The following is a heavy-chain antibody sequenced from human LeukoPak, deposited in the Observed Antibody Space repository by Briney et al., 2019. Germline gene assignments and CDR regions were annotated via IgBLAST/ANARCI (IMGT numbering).Heavy chain of an antibody. V-gene: IGHV4-39*07. CDR1: GGSISSSSYY. CDR3: ARVGNYYDSSGYYYEGPRFDP. J-gene: IGHJ5*02. Sequence: SETLSLTCTVSGGSISSSSYYWGWIRQPPGKGLEWIGSIYYSGSTYYNPSLKSRVTISVDTSKNQFSLELSSGTAADTAVYYCARVGNYYDSSGYYYEGPRFDPWGQGTLVTVSS. D-gene: IGHD3-22*01. CDR2: IYYSGST.